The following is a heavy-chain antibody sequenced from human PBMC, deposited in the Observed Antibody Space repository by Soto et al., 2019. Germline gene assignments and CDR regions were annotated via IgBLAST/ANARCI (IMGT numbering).Heavy chain of an antibody. CDR2: ISSNSSTI. CDR3: ARLPHHTVTDGYYYYMDV. D-gene: IGHD4-17*01. V-gene: IGHV3-48*01. J-gene: IGHJ6*03. CDR1: GFTFSNYS. Sequence: GGSLRLSCAASGFTFSNYSMNWVRQAPGKGLEWVSYISSNSSTIYYADSVKGRFTISRDNAKXXXYLXMXXLRAEDTAVYYCARLPHHTVTDGYYYYMDVWGKGTTVTVSS.